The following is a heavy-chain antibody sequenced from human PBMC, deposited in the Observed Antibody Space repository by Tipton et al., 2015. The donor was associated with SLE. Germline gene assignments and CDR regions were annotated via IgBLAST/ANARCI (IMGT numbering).Heavy chain of an antibody. V-gene: IGHV3-74*01. CDR3: ARYQYQVLGDYYSYSGMDV. Sequence: GSLRLSCAASGFTFTNYWMHWVRQAPGKGLVWVSHISSDGSYTAYGDSVKGRFTISRDNAKNTVYLQMNSLRAEDTAVYYCARYQYQVLGDYYSYSGMDVWGQGTTVTVSS. CDR1: GFTFTNYW. D-gene: IGHD2-2*01. CDR2: ISSDGSYT. J-gene: IGHJ6*02.